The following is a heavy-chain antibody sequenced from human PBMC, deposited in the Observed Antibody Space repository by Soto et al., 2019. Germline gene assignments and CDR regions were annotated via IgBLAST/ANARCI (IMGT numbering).Heavy chain of an antibody. CDR2: ISSSSSYI. Sequence: EVQLVESGGGLVKPGGSLRLSCAASGFTFSSYSMNWVRQAPGKGLEWVSSISSSSSYIYYADSVKGRFTISRDNAKNSLYLQMNSLRAEDTAVYYCARETKTIVVVAVTGAFDIWGQGTMVTVSS. J-gene: IGHJ3*02. V-gene: IGHV3-21*01. CDR3: ARETKTIVVVAVTGAFDI. D-gene: IGHD2-15*01. CDR1: GFTFSSYS.